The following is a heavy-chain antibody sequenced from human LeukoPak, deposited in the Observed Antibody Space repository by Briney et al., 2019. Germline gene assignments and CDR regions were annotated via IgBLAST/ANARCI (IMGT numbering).Heavy chain of an antibody. CDR3: AKGAWAAAGTSFDY. CDR1: GFTFSSYG. D-gene: IGHD6-13*01. V-gene: IGHV3-30*18. Sequence: GRSLRLSCAASGFTFSSYGMHWFRQAPGKGLEWVAVISDDGSNKYYADSVKGRFTVSRDICKNTLYLQMNSVRAEDTAVYYCAKGAWAAAGTSFDYWGQGTLVTVSS. CDR2: ISDDGSNK. J-gene: IGHJ4*02.